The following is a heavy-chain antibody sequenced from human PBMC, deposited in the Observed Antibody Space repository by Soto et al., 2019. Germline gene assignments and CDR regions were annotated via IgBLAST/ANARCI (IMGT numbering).Heavy chain of an antibody. J-gene: IGHJ4*02. V-gene: IGHV4-59*12. D-gene: IGHD6-19*01. Sequence: SETLSLTCSVSDGSISSYYWSWLRQPPGKGLEWIGYIYDSGSTLYNPSLKSRVTISVDRPNNQFSLELSSVTAADTAVYYCARGLITGSHYSGGWYYFDSWGQGTQVTVSS. CDR1: DGSISSYY. CDR3: ARGLITGSHYSGGWYYFDS. CDR2: IYDSGST.